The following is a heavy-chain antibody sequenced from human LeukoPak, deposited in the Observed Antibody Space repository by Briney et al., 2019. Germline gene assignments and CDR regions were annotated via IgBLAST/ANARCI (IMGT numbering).Heavy chain of an antibody. CDR3: ARVGGSGWRVDY. Sequence: KTSETLSLTCTVSGGSISTYYWSWIRQPPGKGLEWIGYVYYTGSTNYNPSLKSRVTISVDTSKNQFSLRVNSVTAADTAVYYCARVGGSGWRVDYWGQGTLVTVSS. CDR1: GGSISTYY. J-gene: IGHJ4*02. D-gene: IGHD6-19*01. CDR2: VYYTGST. V-gene: IGHV4-59*08.